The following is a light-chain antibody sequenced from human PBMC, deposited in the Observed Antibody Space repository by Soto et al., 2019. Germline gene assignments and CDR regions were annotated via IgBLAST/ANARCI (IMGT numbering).Light chain of an antibody. V-gene: IGLV2-23*01. CDR2: EDS. Sequence: QSVLTQPASVSGSPGQSITISCTGTSSDVGKYNLVSWYQQYPGKAPKLMIYEDSKRPSGVSNRFSGSKSGNTASLTISGLQAEDDADYYCASHAGRGTVVFGGGTKVTVL. CDR3: ASHAGRGTVV. CDR1: SSDVGKYNL. J-gene: IGLJ3*02.